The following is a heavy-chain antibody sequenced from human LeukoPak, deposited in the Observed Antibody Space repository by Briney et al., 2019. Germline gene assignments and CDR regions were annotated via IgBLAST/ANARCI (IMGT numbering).Heavy chain of an antibody. D-gene: IGHD3-22*01. CDR1: GASFSSGDQY. V-gene: IGHV4-31*03. CDR2: IHPSGTL. J-gene: IGHJ4*02. Sequence: SQILSLTCTVSGASFSSGDQYWNWIRQSPGKGLEWIGSIHPSGTLYNNPSLESRVTMSMDTSKNQFSLNLNSVTAADTAVYFCSRGLDSRKLGYWGQGTLVTVSS. CDR3: SRGLDSRKLGY.